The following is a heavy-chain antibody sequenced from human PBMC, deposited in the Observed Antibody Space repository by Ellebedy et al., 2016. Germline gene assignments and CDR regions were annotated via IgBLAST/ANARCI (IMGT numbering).Heavy chain of an antibody. CDR2: IWYDGSNK. CDR1: GFTFSSYG. CDR3: ARTVIGIAARPAYFDY. J-gene: IGHJ4*02. V-gene: IGHV3-33*01. Sequence: GGSLRLSCAASGFTFSSYGMHWVRQAPGKGLEWVAVIWYDGSNKYYADSVKGRFTISRDNSKNTLYLQMNSLRAEDTAVYYCARTVIGIAARPAYFDYWGQGTLVTVSS. D-gene: IGHD6-25*01.